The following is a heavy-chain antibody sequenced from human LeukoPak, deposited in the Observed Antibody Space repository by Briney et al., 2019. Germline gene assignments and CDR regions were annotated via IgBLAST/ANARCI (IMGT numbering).Heavy chain of an antibody. CDR3: ARERGGYSYGLDAFDI. D-gene: IGHD5-18*01. V-gene: IGHV3-7*01. CDR2: IKQDGSEK. J-gene: IGHJ3*02. Sequence: GGPLRLSCAASGFTFSSYWMSWVRQAPGKGLEWVANIKQDGSEKYYVDSVKGRFTISRDNAKNSLYLQMNSLRAEDTAVYYCARERGGYSYGLDAFDIWGQGTMVTVSS. CDR1: GFTFSSYW.